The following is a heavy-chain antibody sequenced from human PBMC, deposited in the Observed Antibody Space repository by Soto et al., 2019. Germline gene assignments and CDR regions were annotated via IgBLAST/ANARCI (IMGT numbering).Heavy chain of an antibody. J-gene: IGHJ3*02. CDR1: GFTFSSYS. CDR3: ARGGGGYQIIHAFDS. D-gene: IGHD3-16*01. Sequence: GGSLRLSCAASGFTFSSYSMNWVRQAPGKGLEWVSSISSSSSYIYYADSVKGRFTISRDNAKNSLYLQMNSLRAEDTAVYYCARGGGGYQIIHAFDSWGQGTMVSVSS. CDR2: ISSSSSYI. V-gene: IGHV3-21*01.